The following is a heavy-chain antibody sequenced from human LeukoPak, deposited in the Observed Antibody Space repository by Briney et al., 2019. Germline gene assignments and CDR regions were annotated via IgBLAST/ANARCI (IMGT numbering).Heavy chain of an antibody. D-gene: IGHD2-2*01. Sequence: PGGSLRLSCAAAGFTFSDYAMSWVRQAPGKGLEWVSAISGSVISTYYADSVKGRFTISRDNSENTLYLQMNSLRAEDTAVYYCARDQRYCSSSSCPWEPFDYWGQGTLVTVSS. CDR2: ISGSVIST. CDR1: GFTFSDYA. V-gene: IGHV3-23*01. J-gene: IGHJ4*02. CDR3: ARDQRYCSSSSCPWEPFDY.